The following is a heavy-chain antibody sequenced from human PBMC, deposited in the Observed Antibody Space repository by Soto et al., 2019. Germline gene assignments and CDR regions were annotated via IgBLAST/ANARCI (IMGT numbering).Heavy chain of an antibody. Sequence: GGSLRLSCSASGFTFSSYAMHWVRQAPGKGLEYVSAISSNGGSTYYADSVKGRFTISRDNSKNTLYLQMSSLRAEDTAVYYCVKEGYCSGGSCYTGGIDVWGQGTTVTVSS. CDR1: GFTFSSYA. J-gene: IGHJ6*02. CDR2: ISSNGGST. V-gene: IGHV3-64D*06. CDR3: VKEGYCSGGSCYTGGIDV. D-gene: IGHD2-15*01.